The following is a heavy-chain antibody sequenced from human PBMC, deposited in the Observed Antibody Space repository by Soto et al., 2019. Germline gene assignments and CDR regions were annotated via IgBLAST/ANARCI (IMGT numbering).Heavy chain of an antibody. CDR1: GYPFTSYH. D-gene: IGHD6-19*01. J-gene: IGHJ5*02. CDR3: ARGRFISKVYDSGCYIAH. CDR2: MNPDSGST. V-gene: IGHV1-8*01. Sequence: QVQLVQSGAEVKKPGASVKVSCKPSGYPFTSYHVNWVRQAPGQGLEWMGWMNPDSGSTDYALKFQGRLTMTRNTSMSTAYLELRSLTSEDTAIYYCARGRFISKVYDSGCYIAHCGQGTQVIVSS.